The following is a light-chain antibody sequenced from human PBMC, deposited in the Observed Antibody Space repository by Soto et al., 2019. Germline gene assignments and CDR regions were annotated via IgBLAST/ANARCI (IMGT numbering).Light chain of an antibody. CDR1: QSTNNY. Sequence: EIVITQSPATLSVSPGERATLSCRASQSTNNYLAWYQQKPGQAPRLLIDGASTRATGIPARFSGSGSGTEFTLTISSLQSEDFAVYYCQQYNNWPLTFGGGTKVEIK. J-gene: IGKJ4*01. V-gene: IGKV3-15*01. CDR2: GAS. CDR3: QQYNNWPLT.